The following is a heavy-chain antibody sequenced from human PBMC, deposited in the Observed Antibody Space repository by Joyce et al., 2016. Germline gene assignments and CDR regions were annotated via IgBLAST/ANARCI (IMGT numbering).Heavy chain of an antibody. CDR2: IIPLVGTA. Sequence: QVQLVQSGAEVKKPGSSVKVSCKTSGGTFSSYAISWVRQAPGQGLEGMGGIIPLVGTAKYAQKFQGRVTINADESTSTAYMDLSSLRSEDTAMYYCARGGYCGGDCYSYFQDWGQGTLVTVSS. CDR1: GGTFSSYA. CDR3: ARGGYCGGDCYSYFQD. V-gene: IGHV1-69*01. J-gene: IGHJ1*01. D-gene: IGHD2-21*02.